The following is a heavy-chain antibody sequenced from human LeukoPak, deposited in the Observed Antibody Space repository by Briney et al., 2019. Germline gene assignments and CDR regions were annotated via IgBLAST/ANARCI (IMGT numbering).Heavy chain of an antibody. CDR1: GFMFTNCA. CDR3: AKVRGPLYYYAVDA. CDR2: VSCDGKYE. J-gene: IGHJ6*02. Sequence: QPGGSLRLSCAASGFMFTNCAFHWVRQAPGKAPEWVATVSCDGKYEFYSDSVKGRFSISRNDSDNTVHLQMNSLRPEDSAVVYCAKVRGPLYYYAVDAWGQGTKVTVSS. D-gene: IGHD1-14*01. V-gene: IGHV3-30*18.